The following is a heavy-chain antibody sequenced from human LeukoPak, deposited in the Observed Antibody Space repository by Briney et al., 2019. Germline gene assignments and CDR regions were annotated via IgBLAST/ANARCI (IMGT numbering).Heavy chain of an antibody. V-gene: IGHV4-31*11. Sequence: PSETLSLTCAVSGGSISSGGYSWSWIRQHPGKGLEWIGYIYYSGSTYYNPSLKSRVTISVDTSKNQFSLKLSSVTAADTAVYYCARDSGYDSSNAFDIWGQGTMVTVSS. D-gene: IGHD5-12*01. CDR2: IYYSGST. CDR1: GGSISSGGYS. J-gene: IGHJ3*02. CDR3: ARDSGYDSSNAFDI.